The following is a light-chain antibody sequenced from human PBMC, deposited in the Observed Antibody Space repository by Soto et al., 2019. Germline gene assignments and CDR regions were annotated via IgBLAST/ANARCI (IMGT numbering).Light chain of an antibody. J-gene: IGLJ1*01. Sequence: QSALTQPASVSGSPGQSITISCTGTSSDVGGYNYVSWYQHHPGKAPKLIIYDVTNRPSGVSNPFSGSKSGNTASLTISGLQPEDEADYYFSSYTTSNTRQIVFGSGTKVNVL. CDR1: SSDVGGYNY. CDR3: SSYTTSNTRQIV. CDR2: DVT. V-gene: IGLV2-14*03.